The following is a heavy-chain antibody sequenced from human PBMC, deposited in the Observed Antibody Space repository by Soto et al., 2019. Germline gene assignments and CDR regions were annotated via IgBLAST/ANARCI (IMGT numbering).Heavy chain of an antibody. CDR1: GFTFSSYG. J-gene: IGHJ6*02. D-gene: IGHD3-3*01. Sequence: QVQLVESGGGVVQPGRSLRLSCAASGFTFSSYGMHWVRQAPGKGLEWVAVISYDGSNKYYADSVKGRFTISRDNSKNXLXXQMNSLRAEDTAVYYCAKGVYDFWSGGNYYYGMDVWGQGTTVTVSS. CDR2: ISYDGSNK. CDR3: AKGVYDFWSGGNYYYGMDV. V-gene: IGHV3-30*18.